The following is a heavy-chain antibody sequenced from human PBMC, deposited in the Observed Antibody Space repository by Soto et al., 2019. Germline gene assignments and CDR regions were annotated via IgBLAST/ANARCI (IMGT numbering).Heavy chain of an antibody. D-gene: IGHD3-16*01. J-gene: IGHJ1*01. Sequence: QVQLVESGGGVVQPGTSLRVSCVGSGFTFRSYVIHWVRQAPCKGLEWVALTSYDGSDKYYGDSVSGRFTISRDNSRNTVELQMDSLRFEDTALYYCARWGTTGGLDVWGQGTLVSVSS. CDR1: GFTFRSYV. V-gene: IGHV3-30*19. CDR2: TSYDGSDK. CDR3: ARWGTTGGLDV.